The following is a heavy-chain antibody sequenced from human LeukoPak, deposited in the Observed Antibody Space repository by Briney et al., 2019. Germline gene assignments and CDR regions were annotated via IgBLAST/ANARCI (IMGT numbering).Heavy chain of an antibody. Sequence: SETLSLTCTVSGGSISSHYRSWIRQPPGKGLEWIGYIYYSGSTNYNPSLKSRVTISVDTSKNQFSLKLSSVTAADTAVYYCAREGAYISSWFVRGYFDYWGQGTLVTVSS. J-gene: IGHJ4*02. V-gene: IGHV4-59*11. CDR2: IYYSGST. CDR1: GGSISSHY. CDR3: AREGAYISSWFVRGYFDY. D-gene: IGHD6-13*01.